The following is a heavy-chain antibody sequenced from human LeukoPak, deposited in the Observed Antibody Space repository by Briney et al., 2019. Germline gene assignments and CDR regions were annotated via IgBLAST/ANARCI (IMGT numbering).Heavy chain of an antibody. CDR3: ARGFRKTGTTVWWFDP. J-gene: IGHJ5*02. CDR2: INPNSGST. Sequence: ASVKVSCKASGYTFSGYYMHWIRQAPGQGLEWMGWINPNSGSTNYAQKFQGRVTMTMDTSISTVYMELDRLRFDDMAVYYCARGFRKTGTTVWWFDPWGQGTLVTVSS. CDR1: GYTFSGYY. D-gene: IGHD4-11*01. V-gene: IGHV1-2*02.